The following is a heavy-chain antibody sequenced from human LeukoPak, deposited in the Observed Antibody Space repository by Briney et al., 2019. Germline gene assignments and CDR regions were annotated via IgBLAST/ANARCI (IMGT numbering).Heavy chain of an antibody. J-gene: IGHJ4*02. Sequence: SQTLSLTCAISGDSVTGTTSSWNWIRHSPSRGLEWLGRTYYRSKLYRDYAVYVQSRIIISADPSKNQFSLQLNFVHPEETAVYYCATGYQLPYWGQGTTVTVSS. CDR1: GDSVTGTTSS. CDR2: TYYRSKLYR. D-gene: IGHD3-9*01. CDR3: ATGYQLPY. V-gene: IGHV6-1*01.